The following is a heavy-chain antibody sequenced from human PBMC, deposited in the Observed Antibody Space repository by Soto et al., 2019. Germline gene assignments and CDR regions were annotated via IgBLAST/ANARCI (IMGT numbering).Heavy chain of an antibody. J-gene: IGHJ5*02. D-gene: IGHD2-8*01. CDR3: ARDRADCTNGVCYTNWFDP. V-gene: IGHV1-3*01. CDR2: INAGNGNT. Sequence: ASVKVSCKASGYTFTSYAMHWVRQAPGQRLEWMGWINAGNGNTKYSQKFQGRVTITRDTSASTAYMELSSLRSEDTAVYYCARDRADCTNGVCYTNWFDPWGQGTLVTVSS. CDR1: GYTFTSYA.